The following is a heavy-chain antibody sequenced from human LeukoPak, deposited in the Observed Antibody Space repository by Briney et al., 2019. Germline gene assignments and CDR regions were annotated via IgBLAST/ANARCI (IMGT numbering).Heavy chain of an antibody. CDR3: ATYYYDSSGSPFDY. CDR2: ISYDGSNK. Sequence: GGSLRLSSAASGFTFSSYGMHWVRQAPGKGLEWVRVISYDGSNKYYADSVKGRFTISRDNSKNTLYLQMNSLRAEDTAVYYCATYYYDSSGSPFDYWGQGTLVTVSS. J-gene: IGHJ4*02. D-gene: IGHD3-22*01. CDR1: GFTFSSYG. V-gene: IGHV3-30*03.